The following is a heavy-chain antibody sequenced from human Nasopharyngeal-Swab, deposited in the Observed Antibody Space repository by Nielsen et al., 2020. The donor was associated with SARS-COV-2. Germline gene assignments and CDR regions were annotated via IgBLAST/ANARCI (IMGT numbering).Heavy chain of an antibody. CDR1: GFTVSSNY. J-gene: IGHJ5*01. V-gene: IGHV3-66*04. CDR2: IYSDGST. Sequence: GGSLRLSCAASGFTVSSNYMSWVRQAPGKGLEWVSVIYSDGSTYYADSVKGRFTISRDNAKNSLYLQMNSLRAEDTAIYHCARQTIYSFGWFDSWGQGNLVTVSS. CDR3: ARQTIYSFGWFDS. D-gene: IGHD3-3*01.